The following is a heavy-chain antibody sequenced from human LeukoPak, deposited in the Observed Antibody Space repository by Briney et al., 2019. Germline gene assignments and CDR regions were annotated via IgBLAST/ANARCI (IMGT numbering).Heavy chain of an antibody. Sequence: GESLKISCKGSGYPFATYWIGWVRQVPGKSLVWVGIIYPGDSDTRYSPSFQDQVAISADKSFTTAYLQWSSLKTSDTAMYYCARHVVPYSSGLTGFDYWGQGTLVTVSS. J-gene: IGHJ4*02. D-gene: IGHD6-19*01. CDR2: IYPGDSDT. CDR3: ARHVVPYSSGLTGFDY. CDR1: GYPFATYW. V-gene: IGHV5-51*01.